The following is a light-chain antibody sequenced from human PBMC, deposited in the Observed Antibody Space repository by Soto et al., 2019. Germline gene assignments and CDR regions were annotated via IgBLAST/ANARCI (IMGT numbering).Light chain of an antibody. Sequence: DIQMTQSPSSLSASVGDRVTITCRASQSISSYLNWYQQKPGKAPKLLIYAASSLQSGVPSRFSGSGSGTDFTLTISSLQPDDFATYYCQQYDYSRTFGQGTKVDIK. CDR1: QSISSY. CDR3: QQYDYSRT. J-gene: IGKJ1*01. V-gene: IGKV1-39*01. CDR2: AAS.